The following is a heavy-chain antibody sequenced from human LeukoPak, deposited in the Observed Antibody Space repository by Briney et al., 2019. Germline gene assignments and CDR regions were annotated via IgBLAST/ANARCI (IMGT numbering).Heavy chain of an antibody. Sequence: SETLSLTCTVSGGSISSYYWSWIRQPPGKGLEWIGYIYYSGSTNYNPSLKSRVTISVDTSKNQFSLKLSSVTAADTAVYYCARDSLGAFDIWGQGTMVTVSS. CDR1: GGSISSYY. CDR3: ARDSLGAFDI. D-gene: IGHD7-27*01. CDR2: IYYSGST. J-gene: IGHJ3*02. V-gene: IGHV4-59*01.